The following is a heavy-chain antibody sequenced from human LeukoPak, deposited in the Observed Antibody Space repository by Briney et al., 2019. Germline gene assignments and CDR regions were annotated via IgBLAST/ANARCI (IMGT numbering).Heavy chain of an antibody. CDR3: ARVTWKIKSDTYYYDSSGYYNWFDP. J-gene: IGHJ5*02. CDR2: ISGSGGTI. V-gene: IGHV3-48*01. Sequence: PGGSLRLSCAASGFSFNDYDMHWVRQASGKGLDWVSYISGSGGTIHYADSVKGRFTISRDNSKNTLYLQMNSLRAEDTAVYYCARVTWKIKSDTYYYDSSGYYNWFDPWGQGTLVTLSS. D-gene: IGHD3-22*01. CDR1: GFSFNDYD.